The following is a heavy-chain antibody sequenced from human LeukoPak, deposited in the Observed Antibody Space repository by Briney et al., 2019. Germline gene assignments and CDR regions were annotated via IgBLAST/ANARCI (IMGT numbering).Heavy chain of an antibody. V-gene: IGHV4-39*01. D-gene: IGHD1-26*01. CDR3: ATYSGTFYLQFDY. CDR1: GGSISSSAYY. Sequence: SETLSLTCTVSGGSISSSAYYWGWIRQPRGKGLEWIGSISYSGSTYHNPSLKSRVTISVDTSKNRFSLKLISVTAADTAVYYCATYSGTFYLQFDYWGQGTLVTVSS. J-gene: IGHJ4*02. CDR2: ISYSGST.